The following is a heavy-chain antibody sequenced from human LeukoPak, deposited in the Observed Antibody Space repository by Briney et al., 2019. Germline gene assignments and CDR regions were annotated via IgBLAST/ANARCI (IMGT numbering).Heavy chain of an antibody. CDR3: AKYYYDRSVGPFDY. D-gene: IGHD3-22*01. V-gene: IGHV5-51*01. Sequence: GESLKISCKGSGYXFSDYWICWVRQMPGKGLEWKGIIYPGDSDIRYSPSFQVQVTFSADKSISTAYLQWSSLKASDSAMYFCAKYYYDRSVGPFDYWGQGTLVTVSS. CDR2: IYPGDSDI. CDR1: GYXFSDYW. J-gene: IGHJ4*02.